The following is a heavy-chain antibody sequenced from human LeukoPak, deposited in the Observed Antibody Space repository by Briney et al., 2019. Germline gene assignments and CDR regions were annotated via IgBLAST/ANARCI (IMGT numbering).Heavy chain of an antibody. CDR3: ARKPAPAD. CDR1: GFIFSTYG. V-gene: IGHV3-30*02. D-gene: IGHD6-25*01. J-gene: IGHJ4*02. CDR2: IRFDGINK. Sequence: TGGSLRLSCAASGFIFSTYGMHWVRQAPGKGLEWVAFIRFDGINKNYADSVKGRFTISRDNAKNTLYLQMNSLRAEDTAVYCCARKPAPADWGQGTLVTVSS.